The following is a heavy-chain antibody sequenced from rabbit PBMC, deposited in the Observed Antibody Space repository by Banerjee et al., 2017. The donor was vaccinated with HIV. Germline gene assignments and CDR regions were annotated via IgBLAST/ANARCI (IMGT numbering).Heavy chain of an antibody. CDR2: MDTGNT. D-gene: IGHD1-1*01. J-gene: IGHJ4*01. CDR1: GFSFSNKYV. CDR3: ARDLTGVIGWNFNL. V-gene: IGHV1S45*01. Sequence: QEQLEESGGGLVQPEGSLTLTCTASGFSFSNKYVMCWVRQAPGKGLEWIACMDTGNTVYANWAKGRFTISKTSSTTMTLQMTSLTAADTATYFCARDLTGVIGWNFNLWGPGTLVTVS.